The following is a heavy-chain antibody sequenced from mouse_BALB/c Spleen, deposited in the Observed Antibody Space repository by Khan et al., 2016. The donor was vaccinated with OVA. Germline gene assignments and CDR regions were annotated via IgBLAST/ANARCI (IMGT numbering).Heavy chain of an antibody. CDR2: ILPGSGSR. Sequence: QVQLKESGAELMKPGASVKISCKATGYTFSDYWLEWVKQRPGHGLEWIGEILPGSGSRNYNEKFKGKATFTADISSKTTYMQLSSLTSEDSAVYYGARVNYGSRDYFDYWGQGTTLTVSS. CDR3: ARVNYGSRDYFDY. J-gene: IGHJ2*01. V-gene: IGHV1-9*01. D-gene: IGHD1-1*01. CDR1: GYTFSDYW.